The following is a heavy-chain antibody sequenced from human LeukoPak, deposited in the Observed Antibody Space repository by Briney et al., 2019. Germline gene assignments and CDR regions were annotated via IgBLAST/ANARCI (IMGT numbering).Heavy chain of an antibody. D-gene: IGHD3-10*01. CDR1: GGSFSGYS. Sequence: PSETLSLTCAVYGGSFSGYSWSCIRQPAEKGLEWIGEINYSGSTNYNPSLKSRVTISVDTSKNQFSLKLSSVTAADTAVYYCARGVVWFGELYHPFDYWGQGTLVTVSS. CDR3: ARGVVWFGELYHPFDY. J-gene: IGHJ4*02. V-gene: IGHV4-34*01. CDR2: INYSGST.